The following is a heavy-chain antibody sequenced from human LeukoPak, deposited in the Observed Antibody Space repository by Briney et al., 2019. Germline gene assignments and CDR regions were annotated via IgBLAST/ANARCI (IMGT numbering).Heavy chain of an antibody. J-gene: IGHJ3*02. CDR1: GYSFIFYY. Sequence: GASVTVSFTSSGYSFIFYYIHWVRQAPGQGLEWMAWINPYTGYSNYAQKFQGRVTLTSDTSITTVYMELSRLTSDDTAVYYCTREYNIAAIRGGFDIWGLGTMVTVSS. CDR2: INPYTGYS. V-gene: IGHV1-2*02. D-gene: IGHD6-6*01. CDR3: TREYNIAAIRGGFDI.